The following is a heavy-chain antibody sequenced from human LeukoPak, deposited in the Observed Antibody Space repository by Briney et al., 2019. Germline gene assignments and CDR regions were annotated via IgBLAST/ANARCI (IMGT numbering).Heavy chain of an antibody. D-gene: IGHD3-22*01. J-gene: IGHJ3*02. CDR3: ARSAGYYDSSGYHDAFDI. CDR2: INPSGGST. CDR1: GYTFTSYY. Sequence: ASVKVSCKASGYTFTSYYMHWVRQAPGQGLEWMGIINPSGGSTSYAQKFQGRVTMTRDMSTSTVYMELSSLRSEDTAAYYCARSAGYYDSSGYHDAFDIWGQGTMVTVSS. V-gene: IGHV1-46*01.